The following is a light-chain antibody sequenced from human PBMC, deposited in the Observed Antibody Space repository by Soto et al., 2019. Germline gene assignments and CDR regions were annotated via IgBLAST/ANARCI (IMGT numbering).Light chain of an antibody. CDR1: QSISSW. J-gene: IGKJ1*01. CDR3: LQYSTSFRT. Sequence: DIQMTQSLSTLSASVGDRVTITCRASQSISSWLAWYQQKPGKAPNLLIYKASSLESGVPSRFSGSGSGTEFTLTISSLQPDDFATYYCLQYSTSFRTFGQGTKVEIK. CDR2: KAS. V-gene: IGKV1-5*03.